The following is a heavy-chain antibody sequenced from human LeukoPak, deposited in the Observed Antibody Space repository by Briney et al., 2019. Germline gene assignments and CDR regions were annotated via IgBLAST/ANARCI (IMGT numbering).Heavy chain of an antibody. V-gene: IGHV3-53*01. J-gene: IGHJ3*01. CDR3: ARVGAFTSYGFDL. Sequence: PGGSLRLSCAASGFTVSSNYMTWVRQAPGKGLGWVSLINTGGTTSYADSVKGRFTISRDSSKSTLYLQMNTLRAEDTAVYYCARVGAFTSYGFDLWGQGTMVTVSS. CDR2: INTGGTT. D-gene: IGHD3-10*01. CDR1: GFTVSSNY.